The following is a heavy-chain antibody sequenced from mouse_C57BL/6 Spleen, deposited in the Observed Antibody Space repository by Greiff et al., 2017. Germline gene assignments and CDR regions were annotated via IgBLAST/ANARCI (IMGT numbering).Heavy chain of an antibody. J-gene: IGHJ4*01. Sequence: VKLQESGPGILQPSQTLSLTCSFSGFSLSTFGMGVGWIRQPSGKGLEWLAHIWWDDDKYYNPALKSRLTISKDTSKNQVFLKIANVDTADTATYYCARIAYYSNQPYAMDYWGQGTSVTVSS. CDR1: GFSLSTFGMG. CDR2: IWWDDDK. V-gene: IGHV8-8*01. D-gene: IGHD2-5*01. CDR3: ARIAYYSNQPYAMDY.